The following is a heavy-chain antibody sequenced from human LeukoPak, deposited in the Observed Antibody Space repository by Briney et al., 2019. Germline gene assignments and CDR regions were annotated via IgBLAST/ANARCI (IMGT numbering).Heavy chain of an antibody. CDR1: GGTFSTYT. D-gene: IGHD6-13*01. CDR2: IIPIFGTA. J-gene: IGHJ6*02. V-gene: IGHV1-69*05. Sequence: AASVKVSCKASGGTFSTYTVSWVRQAPGQGLEWMGGIIPIFGTANYAQKLQGRVTMTTDTSTSTAYMELRSLRSDDTAVYYCARDGYSSSFYYYYGMDVWGQGTTVTVSS. CDR3: ARDGYSSSFYYYYGMDV.